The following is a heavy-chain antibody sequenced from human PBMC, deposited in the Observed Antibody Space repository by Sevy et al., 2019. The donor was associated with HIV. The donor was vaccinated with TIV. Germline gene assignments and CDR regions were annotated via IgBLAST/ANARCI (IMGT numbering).Heavy chain of an antibody. Sequence: GGSLRLSCAASGFTFSTYAMTWVRQGPGKGLEWVSSISASGGSTFYADSVNGRFTISRDNSKNTLYLQMNSLRADDTAVYYCAKRNTNWGQGTLVTVSS. CDR3: AKRNTN. V-gene: IGHV3-23*01. CDR1: GFTFSTYA. J-gene: IGHJ4*02. CDR2: ISASGGST.